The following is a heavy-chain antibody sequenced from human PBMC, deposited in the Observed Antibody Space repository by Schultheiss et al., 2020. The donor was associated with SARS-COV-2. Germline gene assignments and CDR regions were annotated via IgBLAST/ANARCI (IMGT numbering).Heavy chain of an antibody. CDR1: GISFSSSC. CDR3: ARGRPKIEMDGFGWFDP. D-gene: IGHD5-24*01. CDR2: ISTSGTYI. Sequence: GGSLRLSCAVSGISFSSSCMNWVRQAPGKGLEWVSSISTSGTYIYYADSVKGRFTISRDNSKNSVYLQMNSLRAEDTAVYYCARGRPKIEMDGFGWFDPWGQGTLVTVSS. J-gene: IGHJ5*02. V-gene: IGHV3-21*06.